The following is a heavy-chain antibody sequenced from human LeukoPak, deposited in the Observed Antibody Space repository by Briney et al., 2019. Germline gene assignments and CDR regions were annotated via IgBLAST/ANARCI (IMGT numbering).Heavy chain of an antibody. CDR1: GFTFSDYY. Sequence: PGGSLRLSCAASGFTFSDYYMSWIRQAPGKGLEWVSYISSSGSTIYYADSVKGRFTISRDNAKNSLYLQMNSLRAEDTAVYYCARLLGSGTLFNYYYYYMDVWGKGTTVTVS. CDR3: ARLLGSGTLFNYYYYYMDV. V-gene: IGHV3-11*04. CDR2: ISSSGSTI. J-gene: IGHJ6*03. D-gene: IGHD1-26*01.